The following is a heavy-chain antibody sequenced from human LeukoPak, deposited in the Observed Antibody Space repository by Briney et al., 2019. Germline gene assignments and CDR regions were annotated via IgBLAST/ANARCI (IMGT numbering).Heavy chain of an antibody. CDR3: ARELASGD. D-gene: IGHD6-13*01. J-gene: IGHJ4*02. CDR1: GFTLSGNW. V-gene: IGHV3-74*01. Sequence: GGSLRLSCAASGFTLSGNWTHWVRQAPRKGLVWVSRINSDGSSTSYADSVKGRFTISRDNAKNTLYLQMNSLRAEDTAVYYCARELASGDWGQGTLVTVSS. CDR2: INSDGSST.